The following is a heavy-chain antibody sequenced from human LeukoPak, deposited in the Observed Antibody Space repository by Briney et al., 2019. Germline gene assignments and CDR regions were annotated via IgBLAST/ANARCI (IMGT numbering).Heavy chain of an antibody. D-gene: IGHD6-13*01. CDR3: ARVVQLVPSN. Sequence: TGGSLRLSCAASGFTFSTYNMAWVRQAPGKGLEWVSSISSSSSYIYYADSVKGRFTISRDNAKNSLYLQMNSLRAEDTAVYYCARVVQLVPSNWGQGTLVTVSS. J-gene: IGHJ4*02. CDR1: GFTFSTYN. V-gene: IGHV3-21*01. CDR2: ISSSSSYI.